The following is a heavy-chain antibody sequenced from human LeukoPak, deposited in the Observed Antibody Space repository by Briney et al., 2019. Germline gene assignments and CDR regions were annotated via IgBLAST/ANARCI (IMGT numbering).Heavy chain of an antibody. V-gene: IGHV3-23*01. Sequence: PGGSLRLSCAASGFTFSSYGMSWVRQAPGKGLEWVSTISGRDSNTYYADSVKGRFTISRDNSKNTLYLHMNSLRAEDTAVYYCAKRSDYGCDGNYFDDGGQGTPVTVSS. CDR1: GFTFSSYG. D-gene: IGHD4-17*01. J-gene: IGHJ4*02. CDR3: AKRSDYGCDGNYFDD. CDR2: ISGRDSNT.